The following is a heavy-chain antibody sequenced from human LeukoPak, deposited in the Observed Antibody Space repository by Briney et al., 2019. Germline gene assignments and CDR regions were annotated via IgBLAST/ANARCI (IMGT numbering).Heavy chain of an antibody. CDR1: GFSFDAYA. J-gene: IGHJ4*02. Sequence: GRSLRLSCAASGFSFDAYAMHWVRQAPGKGLEWLSIISWNSGYKGYADSVTGRFTISRDNAKNSVYLQMNSLGAEDTAFYYCAKVRGTYSSGYFFDYWGQGALVTVSS. V-gene: IGHV3-9*01. D-gene: IGHD5-18*01. CDR2: ISWNSGYK. CDR3: AKVRGTYSSGYFFDY.